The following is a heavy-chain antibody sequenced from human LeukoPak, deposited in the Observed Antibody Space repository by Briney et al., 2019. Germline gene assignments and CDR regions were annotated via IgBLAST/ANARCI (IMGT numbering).Heavy chain of an antibody. CDR1: GGSISSYY. CDR2: IYTGGST. CDR3: ARDRRRGYCSSTSCYSAHQIDY. Sequence: SETLSLTCTVSGGSISSYYWSWIRQPAGKGLEWLGHIYTGGSTNYNPSLKSRVTISVDTSKNQFSLKLSSVTAADTAVYYCARDRRRGYCSSTSCYSAHQIDYWGQGTLVTVSS. V-gene: IGHV4-4*07. D-gene: IGHD2-2*02. J-gene: IGHJ4*02.